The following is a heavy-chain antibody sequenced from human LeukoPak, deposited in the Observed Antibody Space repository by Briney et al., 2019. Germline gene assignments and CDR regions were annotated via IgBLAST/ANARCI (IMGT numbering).Heavy chain of an antibody. CDR3: AKGYDSSGYFAFDS. V-gene: IGHV3-9*01. CDR1: GFTFDDYA. J-gene: IGHJ4*02. CDR2: ISWNSGSI. Sequence: GGSLRLSCAASGFTFDDYAMHWVRQAPGKGLEWVSGISWNSGSIGYADSVKGRFTISRDNAKNSLYLQMNSLRAEDTALYYCAKGYDSSGYFAFDSWGQGTLVTVSS. D-gene: IGHD3-22*01.